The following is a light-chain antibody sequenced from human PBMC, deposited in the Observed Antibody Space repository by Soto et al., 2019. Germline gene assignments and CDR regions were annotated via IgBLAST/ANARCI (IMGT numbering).Light chain of an antibody. J-gene: IGLJ3*02. V-gene: IGLV1-44*01. CDR3: AAWDDSMNVV. CDR1: SSNIGSNT. CDR2: SNN. Sequence: QSVLTQPPSASGTPGQRVTISCSGSSSNIGSNTVNWYQRLPGTAPKLLIYSNNQRPSGVPVRFSGSKSGTSASLAISGLQSEDEADYYCAAWDDSMNVVFGGGTKLTVL.